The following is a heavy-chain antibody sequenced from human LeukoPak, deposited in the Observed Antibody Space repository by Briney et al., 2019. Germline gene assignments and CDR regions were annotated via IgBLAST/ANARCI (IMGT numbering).Heavy chain of an antibody. Sequence: SETLSLTCAVSGGSISSSNWWSWVRQPPGKGLEWIGEIYHSGSTNYNPSLKSRVTISVDKSKNQFSLKLSSVTAADTAVYYCARARRYYYDSSGYSFFDYWGQGTLVTVSS. J-gene: IGHJ4*02. CDR2: IYHSGST. CDR3: ARARRYYYDSSGYSFFDY. CDR1: GGSISSSNW. V-gene: IGHV4-4*02. D-gene: IGHD3-22*01.